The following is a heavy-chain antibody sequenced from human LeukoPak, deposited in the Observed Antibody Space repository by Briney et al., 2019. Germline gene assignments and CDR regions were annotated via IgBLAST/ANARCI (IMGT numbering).Heavy chain of an antibody. J-gene: IGHJ3*02. CDR3: ARGGDDFWSGYLESQTFDI. CDR1: GGSISSGGFY. Sequence: PSQTLSLTCTVSGGSISSGGFYWSWIRQPPGKGLEWIGYIYHSGSTYYNPSLKTRLTISVDTSKNQFSLKLSSVTAADTAVYYCARGGDDFWSGYLESQTFDIWGQGTMVTVSS. V-gene: IGHV4-30-2*01. D-gene: IGHD3-3*01. CDR2: IYHSGST.